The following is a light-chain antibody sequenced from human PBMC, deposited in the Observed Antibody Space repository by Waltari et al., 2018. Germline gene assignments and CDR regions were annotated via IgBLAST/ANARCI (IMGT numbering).Light chain of an antibody. J-gene: IGKJ1*01. Sequence: DIQMTQSPSTLSASVGDRVTLTCRASQSISNWLAWYQQKPGKAPNLVIYKASSLEGGVPSRFSGSGSGTEFTLTISSLQPDDFANYYCQQYNSYPGTFGQGTKVEIK. CDR1: QSISNW. CDR3: QQYNSYPGT. CDR2: KAS. V-gene: IGKV1-5*03.